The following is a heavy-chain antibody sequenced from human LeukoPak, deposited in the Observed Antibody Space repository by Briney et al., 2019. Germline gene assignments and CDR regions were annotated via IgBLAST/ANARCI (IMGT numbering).Heavy chain of an antibody. V-gene: IGHV4-30-4*08. J-gene: IGHJ3*02. Sequence: PSQTLSLICTVSGGSISSGDYYWSWIRQPPGKGLEWIGYIYYSGSTYYNPSLKSRVTISVDTSKNQFSLKLSSVTAADTAVYYCAREFYCSSTSCYGYDAFDIWGQGTMVTVSS. CDR1: GGSISSGDYY. D-gene: IGHD2-2*01. CDR2: IYYSGST. CDR3: AREFYCSSTSCYGYDAFDI.